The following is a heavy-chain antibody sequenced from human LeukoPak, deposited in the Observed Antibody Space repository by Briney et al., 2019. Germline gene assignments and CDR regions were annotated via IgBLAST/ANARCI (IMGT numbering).Heavy chain of an antibody. CDR3: AGGFRSAWYLDY. Sequence: GGSLRLSCAASGFTDSSNSMTWVRQAPGKGQEWVSIIYSGDNTYYADSVEGRFTISRDNSKNTLYLQMNSLTAEDTAVYYCAGGFRSAWYLDYWGQGTLVTVSS. CDR1: GFTDSSNS. CDR2: IYSGDNT. D-gene: IGHD3-3*01. V-gene: IGHV3-53*01. J-gene: IGHJ4*02.